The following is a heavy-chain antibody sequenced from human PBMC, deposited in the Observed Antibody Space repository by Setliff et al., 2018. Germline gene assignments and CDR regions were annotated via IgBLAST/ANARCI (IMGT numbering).Heavy chain of an antibody. CDR2: ISPYNGKT. V-gene: IGHV1-18*01. CDR3: ARGRDPAYYYDSGGYYWDY. D-gene: IGHD3-22*01. CDR1: GYIFNSYG. Sequence: ASVKVSCKASGYIFNSYGIAWVRQAPGQGLEWMGWISPYNGKTNHAQNLQGRVAMTTDTSTSTAYMELRSLRSDDTAVYYCARGRDPAYYYDSGGYYWDYWGQGALVTVSS. J-gene: IGHJ4*02.